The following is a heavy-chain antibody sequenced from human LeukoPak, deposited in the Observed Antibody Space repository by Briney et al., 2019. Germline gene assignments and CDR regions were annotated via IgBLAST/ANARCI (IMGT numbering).Heavy chain of an antibody. CDR2: ISGSGDNT. CDR3: AKARTHEYSNYNY. D-gene: IGHD4-11*01. V-gene: IGHV3-23*01. CDR1: GFTFSSHA. J-gene: IGHJ4*02. Sequence: GGSLRLSCAASGFTFSSHAMSWVRQAPGKGLEWVSVISGSGDNTYYADSVKGRFTISRDNSKNTLYLQMNSLRAEDTAVYYCAKARTHEYSNYNYWGQGTLVTVSS.